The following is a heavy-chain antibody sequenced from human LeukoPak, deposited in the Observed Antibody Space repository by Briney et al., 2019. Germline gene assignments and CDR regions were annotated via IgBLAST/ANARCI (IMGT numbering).Heavy chain of an antibody. V-gene: IGHV5-51*01. D-gene: IGHD6-13*01. J-gene: IGHJ3*02. CDR1: GYSFTSYW. CDR3: ARHVNPSSWSPFDAFDI. CDR2: IYPGDSDT. Sequence: GESLKISCKGSGYSFTSYWIGWVRQMPGKGLEWMGIIYPGDSDTRYSPSFQGQVTISADESISTAYLQWSSLKASDTAMYYCARHVNPSSWSPFDAFDIWGQGTMVTVSS.